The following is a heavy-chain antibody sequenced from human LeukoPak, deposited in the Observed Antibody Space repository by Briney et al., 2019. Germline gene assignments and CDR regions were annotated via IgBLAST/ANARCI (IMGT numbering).Heavy chain of an antibody. CDR1: GDSITSSNYY. Sequence: SETLSLTCTVSGDSITSSNYYWGWIRQPPGKGLEWIGSIYYSGATYYNPSLKNRVTISLDTSKNQFSLNLNSVTAADTAVYYCARSGGYCGSTTCHTTWFAPWGQGTLVTVSS. CDR3: ARSGGYCGSTTCHTTWFAP. J-gene: IGHJ5*02. D-gene: IGHD2-2*01. CDR2: IYYSGAT. V-gene: IGHV4-39*07.